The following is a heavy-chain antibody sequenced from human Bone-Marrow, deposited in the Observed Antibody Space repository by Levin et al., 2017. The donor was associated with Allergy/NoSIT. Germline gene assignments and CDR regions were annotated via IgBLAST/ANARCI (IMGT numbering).Heavy chain of an antibody. CDR2: FVPIFGQA. V-gene: IGHV1-69*15. CDR1: GGSFSTSD. D-gene: IGHD2-15*01. J-gene: IGHJ4*02. Sequence: VKVSCKTSGGSFSTSDFTWVRQAPGQGLEWMGTFVPIFGQAVYAKDFLARPTITADESTSTAYMELSSLRPEDTAVYYCASRGSCNSGSCYSEFFFWGQGTLVTVSS. CDR3: ASRGSCNSGSCYSEFFF.